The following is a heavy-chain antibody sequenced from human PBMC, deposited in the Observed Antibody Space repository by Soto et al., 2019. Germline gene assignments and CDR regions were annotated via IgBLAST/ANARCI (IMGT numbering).Heavy chain of an antibody. D-gene: IGHD6-19*01. Sequence: QVQLQESGPGLVKPSGTLSLTCAVSGGSISSSNWWSWVRQPPGKGLEWIGEIYHSGSTNYNPSRKVRATRCEGKPKKRCSQTLSSVTAADTAVYYCARVAVAGTRVDYWGQGTLATVSS. CDR3: ARVAVAGTRVDY. J-gene: IGHJ4*02. CDR2: IYHSGST. CDR1: GGSISSSNW. V-gene: IGHV4-4*02.